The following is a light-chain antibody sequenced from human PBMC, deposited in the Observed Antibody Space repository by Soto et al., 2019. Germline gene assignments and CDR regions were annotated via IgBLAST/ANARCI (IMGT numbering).Light chain of an antibody. Sequence: GDRVTITCRASQYINNWIAWYQQKPGKAPKFLIYDASTLESGVPSRFSGSGFGTEFSLTISSLQPDDFGSYYCQHYISYSEAFGQGTKVELK. V-gene: IGKV1-5*01. CDR3: QHYISYSEA. J-gene: IGKJ1*01. CDR1: QYINNW. CDR2: DAS.